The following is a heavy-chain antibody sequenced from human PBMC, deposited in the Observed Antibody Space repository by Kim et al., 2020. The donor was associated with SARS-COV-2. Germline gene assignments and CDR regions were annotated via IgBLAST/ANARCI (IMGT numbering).Heavy chain of an antibody. CDR3: ARGRQLAPDTGGYYYYGMDV. V-gene: IGHV6-1*01. CDR1: GDRVSSNSAA. D-gene: IGHD6-6*01. CDR2: TYYRSKWYN. Sequence: SQTLSLTCAISGDRVSSNSAAWNWIRQSPSRGLEWLGRTYYRSKWYNDYAVSVKSRITINPDTSKNQFSLQLNSVTPEDTAVYYCARGRQLAPDTGGYYYYGMDVWGQGTTVTVSS. J-gene: IGHJ6*02.